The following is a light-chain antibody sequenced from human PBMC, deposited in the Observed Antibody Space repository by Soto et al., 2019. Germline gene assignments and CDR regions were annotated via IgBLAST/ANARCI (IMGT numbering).Light chain of an antibody. CDR2: AAS. CDR3: QKYNSAPLT. Sequence: DIQMTESPSSLSASLGDRVTITCRASQGIGVYLAWFQQKPGKVPKLLIYAASALQSGVPSRFSGSGSGTDFTLTISSLQPEDIATYYCQKYNSAPLTFGGGTKVDIK. J-gene: IGKJ4*01. CDR1: QGIGVY. V-gene: IGKV1-27*01.